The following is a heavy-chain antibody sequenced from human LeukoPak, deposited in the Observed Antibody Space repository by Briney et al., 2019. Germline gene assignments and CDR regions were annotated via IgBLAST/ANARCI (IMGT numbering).Heavy chain of an antibody. CDR3: AKWTRTTLFRGDRARFDS. Sequence: GRSLRLSCAASGFTFNDYAMSWVRQVPGKGLECVSVISASGGKTYYADSVKGRFTISRDTSKTTISLQMNSLRVEDSAVYYCAKWTRTTLFRGDRARFDSWGQGTLVTVSS. CDR2: ISASGGKT. J-gene: IGHJ4*02. D-gene: IGHD3-10*01. CDR1: GFTFNDYA. V-gene: IGHV3-23*01.